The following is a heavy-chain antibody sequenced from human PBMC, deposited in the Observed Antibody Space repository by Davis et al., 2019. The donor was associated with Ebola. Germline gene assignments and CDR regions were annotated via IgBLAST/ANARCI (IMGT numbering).Heavy chain of an antibody. CDR3: ARDLVAYYDSSGYADY. Sequence: AASVKVSCKASGYTFTSYGISWVRQAPGQGLEWMGWISAYNVNKNYAQKLQGRVTMTTDTSTSTAYMELRSLRSDDTAVYYCARDLVAYYDSSGYADYWGQGTLVTVSS. V-gene: IGHV1-18*01. J-gene: IGHJ4*02. CDR1: GYTFTSYG. D-gene: IGHD3-22*01. CDR2: ISAYNVNK.